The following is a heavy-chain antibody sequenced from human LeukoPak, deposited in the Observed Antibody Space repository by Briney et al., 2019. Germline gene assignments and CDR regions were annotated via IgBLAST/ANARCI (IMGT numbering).Heavy chain of an antibody. Sequence: ASVKVSCKASGYTFTGYYMHWVRQAPGQGLEWMGWINPNSGGTNYAQKFQGRVTMTRDTSISTAYMELSRLRSDDTAVYYCARDRGYSYGYSLDYWGRGTLVTVSS. V-gene: IGHV1-2*02. D-gene: IGHD5-18*01. CDR2: INPNSGGT. CDR3: ARDRGYSYGYSLDY. CDR1: GYTFTGYY. J-gene: IGHJ4*02.